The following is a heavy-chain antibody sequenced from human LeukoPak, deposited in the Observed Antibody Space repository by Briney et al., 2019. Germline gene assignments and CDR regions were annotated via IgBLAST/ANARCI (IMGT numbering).Heavy chain of an antibody. J-gene: IGHJ5*02. CDR3: GYYDSSGRLSS. CDR1: GGSISSGSYY. V-gene: IGHV4-39*07. D-gene: IGHD3-22*01. CDR2: IYHTGST. Sequence: SQTLSLTCTVSGGSISSGSYYWGWIRQPPGKGLEWVGSIYHTGSTYYNPSLESRLTISLDTSKNHFSLRLNSVTAADTAVYFCGYYDSSGRLSSWGQGTLVAVSS.